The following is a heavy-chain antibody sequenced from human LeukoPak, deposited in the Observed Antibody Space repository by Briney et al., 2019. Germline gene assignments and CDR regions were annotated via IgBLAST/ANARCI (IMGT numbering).Heavy chain of an antibody. V-gene: IGHV3-23*01. CDR1: GFTFSSYA. D-gene: IGHD3-22*01. J-gene: IGHJ4*02. CDR3: AKDLGERTMIVVVANYFDY. Sequence: PGGSLRLSCAASGFTFSSYAMSWVRQAPGKGLEWVSAISGSGGSTYYADSVKGRFTISRDNSKNTLYLQMNSLRAEDTAVYYCAKDLGERTMIVVVANYFDYWGQGTLVTVSS. CDR2: ISGSGGST.